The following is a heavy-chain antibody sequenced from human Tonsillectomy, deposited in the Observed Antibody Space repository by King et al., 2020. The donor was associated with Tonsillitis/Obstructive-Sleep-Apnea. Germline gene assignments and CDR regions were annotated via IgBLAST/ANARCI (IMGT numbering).Heavy chain of an antibody. CDR2: IYPGDSDI. CDR1: AYTFPKYW. Sequence: VQLVESAAEVKKPGESLTISCTGSAYTFPKYWIGWVRQMPGKGLEWMGIIYPGDSDIRYSPSFQDQVTISADKSISTAYVQWSSLKASDTAMYYCARRGYYGSGTSRVYAFDIWGQGTMVTVSS. CDR3: ARRGYYGSGTSRVYAFDI. V-gene: IGHV5-51*01. D-gene: IGHD3-10*01. J-gene: IGHJ3*02.